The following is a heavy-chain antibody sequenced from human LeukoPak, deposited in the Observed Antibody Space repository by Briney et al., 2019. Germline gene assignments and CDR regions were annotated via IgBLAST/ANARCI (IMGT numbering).Heavy chain of an antibody. CDR1: GFTFSSYA. CDR2: ISGSGGSR. V-gene: IGHV3-23*01. J-gene: IGHJ6*02. D-gene: IGHD2-21*02. CDR3: AGGEVVTDVRYGMDA. Sequence: GGSLRLSCAASGFTFSSYAMTWVRQAPGKGLDWVSFISGSGGSRYYVDSVKGRFAISRDNSKNMLYLQMNSLRVEDTAVYYCAGGEVVTDVRYGMDAWGQGTTVTVSS.